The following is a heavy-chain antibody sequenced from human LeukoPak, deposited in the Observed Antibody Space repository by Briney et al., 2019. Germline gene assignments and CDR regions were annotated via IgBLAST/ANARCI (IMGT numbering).Heavy chain of an antibody. Sequence: PSQTLSLTCTVSGGSISSGGYYWSWIRQHPGKGLEWIGYIYYSGSTNYNPSLKSRVTISVDTSKNQFSLKLSSVTAADTAVYYCARAPGGYSGYDSIIHDYWGQGTLVTVSS. V-gene: IGHV4-31*03. CDR1: GGSISSGGYY. CDR2: IYYSGST. D-gene: IGHD5-12*01. CDR3: ARAPGGYSGYDSIIHDY. J-gene: IGHJ4*02.